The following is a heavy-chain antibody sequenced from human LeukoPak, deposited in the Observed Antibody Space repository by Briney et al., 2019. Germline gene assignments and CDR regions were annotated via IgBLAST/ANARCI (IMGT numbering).Heavy chain of an antibody. V-gene: IGHV3-11*01. J-gene: IGHJ4*02. CDR2: IRSSGSTI. CDR1: GFTFSDYY. CDR3: ARDRQYDILTGYSVFDY. Sequence: GGSLRLSCAASGFTFSDYYMSWIRQAPGKGLEGVSYIRSSGSTIYYADSVKGRFTISRDNAKNSLYLQMNSLRDEDTAVYYCARDRQYDILTGYSVFDYWGQGTLVTVSS. D-gene: IGHD3-9*01.